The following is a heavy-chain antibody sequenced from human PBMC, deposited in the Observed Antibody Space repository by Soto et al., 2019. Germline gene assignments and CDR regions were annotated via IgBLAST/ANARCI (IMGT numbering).Heavy chain of an antibody. Sequence: PGGSLRLSRAGSGFTPTTTPLSWVRQPPGKGLEWVATVSGTASRTYYVDSVKGRFFISRDNSKNTVTLQMNNLTVDDTAVYYCATSFRYFDNWGQGTRVTVSS. CDR1: GFTPTTTP. CDR3: ATSFRYFDN. CDR2: VSGTASRT. V-gene: IGHV3-23*01. D-gene: IGHD3-9*01. J-gene: IGHJ4*02.